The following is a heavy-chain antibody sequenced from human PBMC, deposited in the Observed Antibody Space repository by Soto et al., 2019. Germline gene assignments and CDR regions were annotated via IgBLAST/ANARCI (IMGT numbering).Heavy chain of an antibody. V-gene: IGHV3-53*01. D-gene: IGHD1-1*01. CDR3: ATWHEREHAFDV. Sequence: DVQLVESGGGLIQPGESLRLSCAAFGLTISRKKYVAWVRQAPGKGLEWVSALYDVDGSFYADSVTVRFTTSSDSSKTTVYLQMNDLRPDDTAVYYCATWHEREHAFDVWGQGTTVTISS. CDR2: LYDVDGS. CDR1: GLTISRKKY. J-gene: IGHJ3*01.